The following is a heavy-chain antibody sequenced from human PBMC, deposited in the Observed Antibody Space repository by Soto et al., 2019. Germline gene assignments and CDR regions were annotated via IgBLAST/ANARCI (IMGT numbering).Heavy chain of an antibody. CDR1: GFTFSSFC. CDR2: ISTSSSYI. Sequence: EVQLVESGGGLVKPGGSLRLSCAASGFTFSSFCMNWVRQAPGKGLEWVSSISTSSSYIYYADSVKGRFTISRDNAKNSXYXXMNSLSAEDTAVYYCARVGYYYDTSGFYPPAYFQHWGQGILVTVSS. J-gene: IGHJ1*01. D-gene: IGHD3-22*01. CDR3: ARVGYYYDTSGFYPPAYFQH. V-gene: IGHV3-21*01.